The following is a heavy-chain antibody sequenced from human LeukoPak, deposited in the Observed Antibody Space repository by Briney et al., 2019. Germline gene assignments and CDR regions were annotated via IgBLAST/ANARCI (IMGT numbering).Heavy chain of an antibody. CDR2: LSGSGGST. CDR3: AKGDMPIVARAPDY. Sequence: GGSLRLSCAASGFTFSDYAMNWVRQAPGKGLEWVSALSGSGGSTYYADSEQGRFTISRNNYENTLYLQMSRLRAEDTAVYYCAKGDMPIVARAPDYWGQGTLVTVSP. V-gene: IGHV3-23*01. J-gene: IGHJ4*02. D-gene: IGHD5-12*01. CDR1: GFTFSDYA.